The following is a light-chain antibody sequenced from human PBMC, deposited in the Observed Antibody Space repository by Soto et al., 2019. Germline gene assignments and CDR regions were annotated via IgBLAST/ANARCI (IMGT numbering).Light chain of an antibody. J-gene: IGLJ3*02. CDR2: EVS. V-gene: IGLV2-14*01. Sequence: QSALTQPASVSGSPGQSITISCTGTSSDVGGYNYVSWYQQHPGKAPKLMIYEVSNRPSGVSNRFSGSKSGNTASLTISRLQAEDEADYYCSSSTSSSTRVFRGGTKVTVL. CDR3: SSSTSSSTRV. CDR1: SSDVGGYNY.